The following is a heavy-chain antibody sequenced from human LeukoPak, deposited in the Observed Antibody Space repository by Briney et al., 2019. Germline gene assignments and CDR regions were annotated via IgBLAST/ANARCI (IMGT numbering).Heavy chain of an antibody. Sequence: SGTLSLTCAVSGASISSGDYSWSWIRQPPGKGLEWIGSAYHSGSTYYNPSLKSRVTISVDRSKNQFSLKLSSVTAADTAVYYCARAGSCSGGSCYFWFDPWGQGTLVTVSS. CDR1: GASISSGDYS. D-gene: IGHD2-15*01. CDR2: AYHSGST. V-gene: IGHV4-30-2*01. CDR3: ARAGSCSGGSCYFWFDP. J-gene: IGHJ5*02.